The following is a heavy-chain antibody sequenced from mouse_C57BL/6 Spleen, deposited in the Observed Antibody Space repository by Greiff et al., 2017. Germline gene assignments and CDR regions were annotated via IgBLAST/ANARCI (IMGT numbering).Heavy chain of an antibody. CDR2: INPSTGGT. Sequence: VQLQQSGPELVKPGASVKISCKASGYSFTGYYMHWVKQSPEKSLEWIGEINPSTGGTTYNQKFKAKATLTVDKSSSTAYMPLKSLTSEDAAVYYCARLLRFYAMDYWGQGTSVTVSS. CDR1: GYSFTGYY. CDR3: ARLLRFYAMDY. D-gene: IGHD1-1*01. V-gene: IGHV1-42*01. J-gene: IGHJ4*01.